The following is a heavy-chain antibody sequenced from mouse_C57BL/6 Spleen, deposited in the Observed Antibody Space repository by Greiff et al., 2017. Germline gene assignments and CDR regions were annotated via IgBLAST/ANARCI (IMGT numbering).Heavy chain of an antibody. CDR3: ARSYYYGSSYGYFDD. CDR1: GYTFTDYN. Sequence: VQLQQSGPELVKPGASVKMSCKASGYTFTDYNMHWVKQSHGKSLEWIGYINPNNGGTSYNQKFKGKATLTVNKSSSTAYMELRSLTSEDSAVYYCARSYYYGSSYGYFDDWGQGTTLTVSS. J-gene: IGHJ2*01. V-gene: IGHV1-22*01. D-gene: IGHD1-1*01. CDR2: INPNNGGT.